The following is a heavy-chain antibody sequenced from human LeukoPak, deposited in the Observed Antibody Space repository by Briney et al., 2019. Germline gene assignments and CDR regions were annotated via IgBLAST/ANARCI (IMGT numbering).Heavy chain of an antibody. D-gene: IGHD2-2*01. CDR1: GFTFSSYA. CDR3: AKDPCPKSGSSTSCGY. CDR2: ISGSGGST. Sequence: PGGSLRLSCAASGFTFSSYAVSWVRQAPGKGLEWVSAISGSGGSTYYADSVKGRFTISRDNSKNTLYLQMNSLRAEDTAVYYCAKDPCPKSGSSTSCGYWGQGTLVTVSS. J-gene: IGHJ4*02. V-gene: IGHV3-23*01.